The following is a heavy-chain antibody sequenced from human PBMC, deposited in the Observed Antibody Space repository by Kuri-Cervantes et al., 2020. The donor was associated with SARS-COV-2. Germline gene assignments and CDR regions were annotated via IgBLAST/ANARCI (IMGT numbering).Heavy chain of an antibody. CDR1: GGSISSDRYY. Sequence: LRLSCTVSGGSISSDRYYWSWIRQPAGKGLEWIGRIYPSGSTNYHPSLKSRVTLSVDTSKNQFSLTLSSVTAADTAVYYCARGTHYFDSTTYWSAGWVWGQGTLVTVSS. J-gene: IGHJ4*02. V-gene: IGHV4-61*02. CDR2: IYPSGST. D-gene: IGHD3-22*01. CDR3: ARGTHYFDSTTYWSAGWV.